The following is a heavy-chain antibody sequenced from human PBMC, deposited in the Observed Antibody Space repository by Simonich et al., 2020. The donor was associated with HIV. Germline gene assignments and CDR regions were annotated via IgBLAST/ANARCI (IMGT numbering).Heavy chain of an antibody. V-gene: IGHV3-74*01. CDR3: ARFAYYDSSGYYGYFQH. CDR1: GFTFSSYW. D-gene: IGHD3-22*01. J-gene: IGHJ1*01. Sequence: EVQLVESGGGLVQPGGSLRLSCAASGFTFSSYWMNWVRQAPGKGLGWCSRIKSDGSSTNDVDSVKGRFTISRDNAKNTLHLQMNSLRAEDTAVYYCARFAYYDSSGYYGYFQHWGQGTLVTVSS. CDR2: IKSDGSST.